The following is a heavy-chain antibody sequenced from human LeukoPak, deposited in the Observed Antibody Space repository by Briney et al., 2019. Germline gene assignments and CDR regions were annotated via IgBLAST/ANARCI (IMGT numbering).Heavy chain of an antibody. D-gene: IGHD1-14*01. Sequence: PGGSLRLSCAASGFTFSSYAMSWVRQAPGKGLEWVSAISGSGGSTYYADSVKGRFTISRDNSKNTLYLQMNSLRAEDTAVYYCARDVEHRDSENYYGMDVWGQGTTVTVSS. CDR3: ARDVEHRDSENYYGMDV. V-gene: IGHV3-23*01. J-gene: IGHJ6*02. CDR1: GFTFSSYA. CDR2: ISGSGGST.